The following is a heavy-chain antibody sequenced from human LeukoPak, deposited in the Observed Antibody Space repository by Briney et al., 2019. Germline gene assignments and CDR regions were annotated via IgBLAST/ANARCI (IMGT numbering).Heavy chain of an antibody. CDR3: AKPDSYGPFDY. Sequence: GGSLRLSCAASGFTFSSYWMSWVRQAPGKGLEWVANIKQDGSEKYYVDSVKGRFTISRDNAKNSLYLQMNSLRAEDTAVYYCAKPDSYGPFDYWGQGTLVTVSS. J-gene: IGHJ4*02. V-gene: IGHV3-7*01. D-gene: IGHD5-18*01. CDR1: GFTFSSYW. CDR2: IKQDGSEK.